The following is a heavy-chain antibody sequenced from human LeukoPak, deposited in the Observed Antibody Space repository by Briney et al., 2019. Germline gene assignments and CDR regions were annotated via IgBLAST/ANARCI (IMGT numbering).Heavy chain of an antibody. Sequence: GGSLRLSCAASGFTVITNDMTWVRQAPGKGLEWVSVLYSDGNTKYADSVKGRFTVSRDNSKNTLYLQMNSLRAEDTAVYYCAKRVYGYLDYWGQGTLVTVSS. D-gene: IGHD3-10*01. J-gene: IGHJ4*02. V-gene: IGHV3-53*01. CDR2: LYSDGNT. CDR1: GFTVITND. CDR3: AKRVYGYLDY.